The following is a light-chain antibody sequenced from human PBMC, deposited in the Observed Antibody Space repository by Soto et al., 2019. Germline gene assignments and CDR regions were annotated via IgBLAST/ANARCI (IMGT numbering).Light chain of an antibody. Sequence: EIVLTQFPGTLSLSTGERATLSCRASQSVSSSYLAWYQQKPGQAPRPLIYGASSRAIGIPDRFSGSGSGTDFTLTISRLEPEDFAVYYCQQYGSSPWTFGQGTKV. CDR1: QSVSSSY. V-gene: IGKV3-20*01. J-gene: IGKJ1*01. CDR2: GAS. CDR3: QQYGSSPWT.